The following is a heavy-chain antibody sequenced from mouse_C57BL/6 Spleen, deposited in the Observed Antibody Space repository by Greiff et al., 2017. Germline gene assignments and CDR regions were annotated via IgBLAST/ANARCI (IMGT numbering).Heavy chain of an antibody. J-gene: IGHJ4*01. CDR1: GFTFSDYG. CDR2: ISSGSSTI. D-gene: IGHD1-2*01. V-gene: IGHV5-17*01. CDR3: ARGLITTRGMDY. Sequence: EVKVVESGGGLVKPGGSLKLSCAASGFTFSDYGMHWVRQAPEKGLEWVAYISSGSSTIYYADTVKGRFTISRDNAKNTLFLQMTSLRSEDTAMYYCARGLITTRGMDYWGQGTSVTVSS.